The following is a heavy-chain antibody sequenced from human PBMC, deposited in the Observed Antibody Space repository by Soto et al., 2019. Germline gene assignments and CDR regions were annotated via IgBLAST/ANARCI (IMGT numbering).Heavy chain of an antibody. V-gene: IGHV2-70*11. CDR3: ARMRGYCSSTSCHDYYYMDV. D-gene: IGHD2-2*01. CDR2: IDWDDDK. Sequence: SGPTLVNPTQTLTLTCTFSGFSLSTSGMCVSWIRQPPGKALEWLARIDWDDDKYYSTSLKTRLTISKDTSKNQVVLTMTNMDPVDTATYYCARMRGYCSSTSCHDYYYMDVWGKGTTVTVS. J-gene: IGHJ6*03. CDR1: GFSLSTSGMC.